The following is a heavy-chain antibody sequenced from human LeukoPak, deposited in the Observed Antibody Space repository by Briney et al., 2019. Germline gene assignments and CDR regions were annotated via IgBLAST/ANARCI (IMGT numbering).Heavy chain of an antibody. CDR2: ISGSGGST. CDR3: AKEGHDYGGNSVGFDY. V-gene: IGHV3-23*01. J-gene: IGHJ4*02. Sequence: GGSLRLSCAASGFTFSSYAMHWVRQAPGKGLEWVSAISGSGGSTYYADSVKGRFTISRDNSKNTLYLQMNSLRAEDTAVYYCAKEGHDYGGNSVGFDYWGQGTLVTVSS. CDR1: GFTFSSYA. D-gene: IGHD4-23*01.